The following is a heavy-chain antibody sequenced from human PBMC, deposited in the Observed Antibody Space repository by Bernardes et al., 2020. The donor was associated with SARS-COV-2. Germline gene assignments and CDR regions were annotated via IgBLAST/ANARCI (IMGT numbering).Heavy chain of an antibody. D-gene: IGHD3-10*01. Sequence: SGPTLVKPTQTLTLTCTFSGFSLSTSGVGVGWIRQPPGKALEWLALIYWDDDKRYSPSLKSRLTITKDTSKNQVVLTMTNMDPVDTATYYCAHRGLTTVRGSFDPWGQGTLVTGSS. CDR3: AHRGLTTVRGSFDP. CDR2: IYWDDDK. J-gene: IGHJ5*02. CDR1: GFSLSTSGVG. V-gene: IGHV2-5*02.